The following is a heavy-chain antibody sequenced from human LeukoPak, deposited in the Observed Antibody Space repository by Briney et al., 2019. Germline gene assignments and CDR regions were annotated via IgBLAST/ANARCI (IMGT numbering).Heavy chain of an antibody. CDR1: GGSYSGYY. CDR3: ARHVNYYGSGSYCNCYYYGMDV. Sequence: SETLSLTCAVYGGSYSGYYWSWIRHPPGKGLEWIGEINHRGSTNYNPSLKSRVTISVDTSKNQFSLKLSSVTAADTAVYYCARHVNYYGSGSYCNCYYYGMDVWGQGTTVTVSS. D-gene: IGHD3-10*01. V-gene: IGHV4-34*01. J-gene: IGHJ6*02. CDR2: INHRGST.